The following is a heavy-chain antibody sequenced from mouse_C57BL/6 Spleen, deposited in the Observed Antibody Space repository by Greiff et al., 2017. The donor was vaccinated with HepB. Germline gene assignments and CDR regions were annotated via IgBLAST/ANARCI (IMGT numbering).Heavy chain of an antibody. CDR2: INYDGSST. CDR1: GFTFSDYY. J-gene: IGHJ1*03. V-gene: IGHV5-16*01. D-gene: IGHD1-1*01. Sequence: EVHLVESEGGLVQPGSSMKLSCTASGFTFSDYYMAWVRQVPEKGLEWVANINYDGSSTYYLDSLKSRFIISRDNAKNILYLQMSSLKSEDTATYYCARADYYGSSYFDVWGTGTTVTVSS. CDR3: ARADYYGSSYFDV.